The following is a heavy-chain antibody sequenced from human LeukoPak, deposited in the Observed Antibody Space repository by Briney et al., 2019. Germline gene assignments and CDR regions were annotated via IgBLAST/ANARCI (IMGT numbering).Heavy chain of an antibody. CDR1: GFTFSSYA. Sequence: PGRSLRLSCAASGFTFSSYAMHWVRQAPGKGLEWVAVISYDGSNKYYADSEKGRFTISRDNSKNTLYLQMNSLRAEDTAVYYCARDITPTRGWFDPWGQGTLVTVSS. D-gene: IGHD3-10*01. V-gene: IGHV3-30*04. J-gene: IGHJ5*02. CDR3: ARDITPTRGWFDP. CDR2: ISYDGSNK.